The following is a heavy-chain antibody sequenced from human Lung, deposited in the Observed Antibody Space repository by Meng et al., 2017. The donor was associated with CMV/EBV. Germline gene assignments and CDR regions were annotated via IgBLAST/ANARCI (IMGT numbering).Heavy chain of an antibody. CDR2: VYPGDSDM. CDR3: ARRGEDSSLPYYYFYGMDV. J-gene: IGHJ6*02. D-gene: IGHD6-6*01. Sequence: KVSCKGSGYTFTKYWIGWVRQMPGKGLEWMGIVYPGDSDMRYSPYFQGQVTISADKSINTAYLQWSSLKASDSAMYYCARRGEDSSLPYYYFYGMDVWGQGTPVTVSS. CDR1: GYTFTKYW. V-gene: IGHV5-51*01.